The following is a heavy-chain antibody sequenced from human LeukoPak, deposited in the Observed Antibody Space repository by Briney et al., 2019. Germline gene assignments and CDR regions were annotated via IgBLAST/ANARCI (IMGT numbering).Heavy chain of an antibody. Sequence: GGSLRLSCAASGFSFTIYAMHWVRQAPGKGLEWVAVISYGGSDKYYADSVKGRFTISRDNSKNTLYLQMNSLTVEDTAIYYCAKGGLVHRFDPWGQGTLVTVSS. V-gene: IGHV3-30*04. CDR2: ISYGGSDK. CDR3: AKGGLVHRFDP. J-gene: IGHJ5*02. CDR1: GFSFTIYA.